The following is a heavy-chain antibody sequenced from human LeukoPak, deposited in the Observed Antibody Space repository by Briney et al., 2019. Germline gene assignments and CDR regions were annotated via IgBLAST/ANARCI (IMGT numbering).Heavy chain of an antibody. CDR1: GFTFSSYA. V-gene: IGHV3-23*01. J-gene: IGHJ4*02. CDR2: ISGSGGST. CDR3: AKGPPYSSRLHLYYFDY. D-gene: IGHD6-13*01. Sequence: GGSLRLSCAASGFTFSSYAMSWVRQAPGKGLEWVSAISGSGGSTYYADSVKGRFTISRDNSKNTLYLQMNSLRAEDTAVYYCAKGPPYSSRLHLYYFDYWGQGTLVTVSS.